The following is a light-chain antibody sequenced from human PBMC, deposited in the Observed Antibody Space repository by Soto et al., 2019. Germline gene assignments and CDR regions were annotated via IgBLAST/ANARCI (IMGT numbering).Light chain of an antibody. V-gene: IGKV1-5*01. Sequence: QLNQSPPTLSASVEARVTITRRASQTISNWLAWYQQRPGKAPQLLISDASRLESGVPSRFSGSGSGTEFTLTISSLQPDDSATYYCQQYKSYSPRTVGQGAKVDIK. CDR3: QQYKSYSPRT. CDR2: DAS. J-gene: IGKJ1*01. CDR1: QTISNW.